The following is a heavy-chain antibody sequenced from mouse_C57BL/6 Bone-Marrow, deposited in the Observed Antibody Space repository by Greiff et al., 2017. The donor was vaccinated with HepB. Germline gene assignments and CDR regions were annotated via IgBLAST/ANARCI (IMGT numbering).Heavy chain of an antibody. CDR2: IYPRSGNT. CDR1: GYTFTSYG. CDR3: ARPYYDYGFDY. Sequence: QVQLKESGAELARPGASVKLSCKASGYTFTSYGISWVKQRTGQGLEWIGEIYPRSGNTYYNEKFKGKATLTADKSSSTAYMELRSLTSEDSAVYFCARPYYDYGFDYWGQGTTLTVSS. J-gene: IGHJ2*01. V-gene: IGHV1-81*01. D-gene: IGHD2-4*01.